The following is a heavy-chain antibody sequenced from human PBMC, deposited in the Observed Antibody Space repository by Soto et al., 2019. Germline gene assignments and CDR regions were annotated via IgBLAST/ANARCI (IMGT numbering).Heavy chain of an antibody. J-gene: IGHJ4*02. CDR3: ARLVYDTSGYHPG. D-gene: IGHD3-22*01. Sequence: SETLSLTCTVSGGSISSSSYYWGWIRQPPGKGLEWIGSIYSGSTYYNPSLKSRVTISVDTSKNQFSLKLSSVTAADTAVYYCARLVYDTSGYHPGWGQGTLVTVSS. CDR2: IYSGST. V-gene: IGHV4-39*01. CDR1: GGSISSSSYY.